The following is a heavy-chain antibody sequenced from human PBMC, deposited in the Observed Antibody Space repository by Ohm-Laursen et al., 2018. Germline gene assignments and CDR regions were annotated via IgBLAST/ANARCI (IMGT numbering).Heavy chain of an antibody. CDR1: GVSVTNSY. CDR3: VRSSSFIWYGELSSPFDY. CDR2: IYTSGSN. D-gene: IGHD3-10*01. Sequence: SQTLSLTCAVSGVSVTNSYWAWIRQPVGKGLEWIGRIYTSGSNNYNPSLKSRVAMSFDASKNEVSMKLSSVTAADTAIYYCVRSSSFIWYGELSSPFDYWGHGTLVTVSS. V-gene: IGHV4-4*07. J-gene: IGHJ4*01.